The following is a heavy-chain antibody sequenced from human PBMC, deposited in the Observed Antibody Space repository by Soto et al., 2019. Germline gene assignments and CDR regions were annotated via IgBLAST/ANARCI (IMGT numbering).Heavy chain of an antibody. D-gene: IGHD2-2*01. CDR2: ISSSSSTI. Sequence: EVQLVESGGGLVQPGGSLRLSCAASGFTFSSYSMNWVRQAPWKGLEWVSYISSSSSTIYYADSVKGRFTISRDNAKNSLYLQMNSLRAEDTAVYYCARDYCSSTSCYDYWGQGTLVTVSS. V-gene: IGHV3-48*01. J-gene: IGHJ4*02. CDR1: GFTFSSYS. CDR3: ARDYCSSTSCYDY.